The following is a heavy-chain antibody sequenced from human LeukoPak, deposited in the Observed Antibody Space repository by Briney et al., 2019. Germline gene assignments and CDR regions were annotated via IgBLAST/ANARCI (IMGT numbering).Heavy chain of an antibody. Sequence: GGSLRLSCAASGFTFSNAWMSWVRQAPGKGLEWVGRIKSKTDGGTTDYAAPVKGRFTISRDDSKNTLYLQMNSLKTEDTAVYYCARTSEGFYCSGGSCYGHRKYFDYWGQGTLVTVSS. CDR1: GFTFSNAW. CDR2: IKSKTDGGTT. D-gene: IGHD2-15*01. V-gene: IGHV3-15*01. CDR3: ARTSEGFYCSGGSCYGHRKYFDY. J-gene: IGHJ4*02.